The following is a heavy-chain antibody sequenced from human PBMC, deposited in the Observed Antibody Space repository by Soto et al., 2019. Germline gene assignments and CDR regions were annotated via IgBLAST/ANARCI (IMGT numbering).Heavy chain of an antibody. J-gene: IGHJ3*02. V-gene: IGHV3-48*03. CDR2: ISSSGSNI. D-gene: IGHD3-22*01. Sequence: SLTLSCAASGFTFSRDEMNWVRQSPGKGREWVSYISSSGSNIYYATSVKGRFTISRDNAKSSLYLQMNSLVAEYTAVYYCARDKDYYDDASDIWGQGTLVTVSS. CDR3: ARDKDYYDDASDI. CDR1: GFTFSRDE.